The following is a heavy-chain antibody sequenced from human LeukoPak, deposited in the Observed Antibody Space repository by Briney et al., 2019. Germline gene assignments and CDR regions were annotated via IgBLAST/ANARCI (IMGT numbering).Heavy chain of an antibody. D-gene: IGHD3-9*01. V-gene: IGHV3-30*02. CDR2: IRSDGSNK. Sequence: GGSLRLSCAASGFTFSSYAMHWVRQAPGKGLEWVAFIRSDGSNKYYADSVKGRFTISRDNSKNTLYVQMSSLRAEDTAVYYCATDQSQYDILTGYYREGGKFDYWGQGTLVTVSS. CDR1: GFTFSSYA. CDR3: ATDQSQYDILTGYYREGGKFDY. J-gene: IGHJ4*02.